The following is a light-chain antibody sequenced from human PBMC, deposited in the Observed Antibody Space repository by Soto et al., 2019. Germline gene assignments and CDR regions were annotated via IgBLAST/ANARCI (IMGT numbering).Light chain of an antibody. J-gene: IGLJ3*02. CDR1: SSDVGAYNY. CDR3: KSNTSSSALV. Sequence: QSALTQPASVSGSPGQSITISCTGTSSDVGAYNYVSWYQQHPGRAPKLMIYEVSNRPSGVSNRFSGSKSDNTAYLTISGLQADDDADYYSKSNTSSSALVFGGWTKITVL. CDR2: EVS. V-gene: IGLV2-14*01.